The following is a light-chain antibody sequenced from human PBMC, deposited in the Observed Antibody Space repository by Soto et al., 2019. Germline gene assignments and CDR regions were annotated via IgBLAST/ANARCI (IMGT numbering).Light chain of an antibody. CDR1: QSVSSS. J-gene: IGKJ2*01. CDR2: DAS. CDR3: QKRSNWPRT. V-gene: IGKV3-11*01. Sequence: EIVVAQSPASLSLSPGERATLSCRASQSVSSSLGWYQQIPGQAPRLLIYDASNRATGIPARFSGSGSGTDFTLTISSLEPEDFAVYYCQKRSNWPRTFGQGTKVDIK.